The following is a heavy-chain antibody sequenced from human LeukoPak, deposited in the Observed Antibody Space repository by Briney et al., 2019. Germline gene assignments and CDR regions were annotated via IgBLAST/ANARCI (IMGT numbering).Heavy chain of an antibody. J-gene: IGHJ2*01. CDR1: GGSFSSYY. V-gene: IGHV4-59*12. CDR2: IYYSGST. D-gene: IGHD1-26*01. Sequence: SETLSLTCTVSGGSFSSYYWSWIRQPPGKGLEWIGYIYYSGSTNYNPSLKSRVTISVDTSKNQFSLKLSSVTAADTAVYYCARDGAGSGRYGLTGYFDLWGRGTLVTVSS. CDR3: ARDGAGSGRYGLTGYFDL.